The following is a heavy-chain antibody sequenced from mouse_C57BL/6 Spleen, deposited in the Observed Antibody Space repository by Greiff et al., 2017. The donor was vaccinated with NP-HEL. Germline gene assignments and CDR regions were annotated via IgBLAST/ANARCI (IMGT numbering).Heavy chain of an antibody. CDR2: INPSNGGT. D-gene: IGHD1-1*01. Sequence: VQLQQPGAELVKPGASVKLSCKASGYTFTSYWMHWVKQRPGQGLEWIGNINPSNGGTNYIEKFKGKATLTVDNSSSTAYMQLSSLTSEDSAVYYGAREGYYGSSRLGAMDDWGQGTSVTVSS. CDR3: AREGYYGSSRLGAMDD. J-gene: IGHJ4*01. V-gene: IGHV1-53*01. CDR1: GYTFTSYW.